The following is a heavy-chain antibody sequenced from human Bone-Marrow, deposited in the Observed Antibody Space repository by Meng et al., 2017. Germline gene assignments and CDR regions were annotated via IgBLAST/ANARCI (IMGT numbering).Heavy chain of an antibody. J-gene: IGHJ6*02. CDR1: GFTFSSYW. CDR2: IKQDGSEK. V-gene: IGHV3-7*01. D-gene: IGHD1-26*01. Sequence: GGSLRLSCAASGFTFSSYWMSWVRQAPGKGLEWVANIKQDGSEKYYVDSVKGRFTISRDNAKNSLYLQMNRLGAEDTAEYCCARTSYTIVGAPLYYYYGMDVWGQGTTVTVSS. CDR3: ARTSYTIVGAPLYYYYGMDV.